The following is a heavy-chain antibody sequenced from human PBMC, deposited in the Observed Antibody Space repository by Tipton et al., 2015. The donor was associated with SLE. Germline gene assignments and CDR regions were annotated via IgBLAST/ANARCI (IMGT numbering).Heavy chain of an antibody. CDR2: VFRSGST. CDR3: ARDTSLSGHDY. J-gene: IGHJ4*02. Sequence: TLSLTCTVSGFSINIGYFWAWFRQPPGKGLEWIGYVFRSGSTQYNASLKSRVTISVDTSKNQFSLQLSSVTAADTAVYYCARDTSLSGHDYWGQGTLVTVSS. CDR1: GFSINIGYF. V-gene: IGHV4-38-2*02. D-gene: IGHD6-19*01.